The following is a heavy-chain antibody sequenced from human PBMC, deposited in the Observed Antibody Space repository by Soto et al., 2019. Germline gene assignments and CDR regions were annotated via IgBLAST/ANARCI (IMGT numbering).Heavy chain of an antibody. D-gene: IGHD1-26*01. V-gene: IGHV1-69*06. CDR3: ARDPEESVGATPWFDP. CDR1: GGTFSSYA. J-gene: IGHJ5*02. CDR2: IIPIFGTA. Sequence: QVQLVQSGAEVKKPGSSVKVSCKASGGTFSSYAISWVRQAPGQGLAWMGGIIPIFGTANYAQKFQGRVTITADKSTSTAYMELSSLRSEDTAVYYCARDPEESVGATPWFDPWGQGTLVTVSS.